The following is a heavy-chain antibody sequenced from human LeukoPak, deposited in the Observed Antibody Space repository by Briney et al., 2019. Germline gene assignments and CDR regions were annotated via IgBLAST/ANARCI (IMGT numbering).Heavy chain of an antibody. CDR3: AKGAMVITFGGVIDEGYYFDY. J-gene: IGHJ4*02. Sequence: GGSLRLSCAASGFTFSSYGVHWVRQTPGKGLEWVAVISYDGSNKYYADSVKGRFTISRGNSKNTLYLQMNSLRAEDTAVYYCAKGAMVITFGGVIDEGYYFDYWGQGTLVTVSS. D-gene: IGHD3-16*02. CDR1: GFTFSSYG. CDR2: ISYDGSNK. V-gene: IGHV3-30*18.